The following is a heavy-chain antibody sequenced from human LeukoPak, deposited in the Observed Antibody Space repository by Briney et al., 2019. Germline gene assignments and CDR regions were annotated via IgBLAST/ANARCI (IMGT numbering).Heavy chain of an antibody. CDR2: VDHTGST. D-gene: IGHD1-1*01. CDR1: DDSITMYY. J-gene: IGHJ6*03. V-gene: IGHV4-59*01. CDR3: ARGRVSSSTWYSTYYYYFYMDV. Sequence: SETLSLTCSVSDDSITMYYWTWIRQPPGKGLEWIGYVDHTGSTNFNPSLNGRVSTSRDTTKNLFSLRPRSVTAADTAVYFCARGRVSSSTWYSTYYYYFYMDVWGKGTTVTVSS.